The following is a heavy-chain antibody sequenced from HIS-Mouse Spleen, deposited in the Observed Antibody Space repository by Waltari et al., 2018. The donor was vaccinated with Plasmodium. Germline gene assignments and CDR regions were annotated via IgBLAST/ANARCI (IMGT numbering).Heavy chain of an antibody. CDR2: ISSSSSYI. Sequence: EVQLVESGGGLVKPGGSLRLSCAVAGLTFSSYSMNWVRQAPGKGLEWVSSISSSSSYIYYADSVKGRFTISRDNAKNSLYLQMNSLRAEDTAVYYCARESSSSWYFDYWGQGTLVTVSS. CDR3: ARESSSSWYFDY. J-gene: IGHJ4*02. CDR1: GLTFSSYS. V-gene: IGHV3-21*01. D-gene: IGHD6-13*01.